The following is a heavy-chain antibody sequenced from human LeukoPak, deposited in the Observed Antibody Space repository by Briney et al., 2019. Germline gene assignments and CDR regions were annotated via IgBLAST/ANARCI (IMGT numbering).Heavy chain of an antibody. CDR3: AREDYDFWSGYRIKSLAY. J-gene: IGHJ4*02. D-gene: IGHD3-3*01. CDR2: ISSGSGTI. CDR1: GFTFSSYS. Sequence: PGGSLRLSCAASGFTFSSYSMNWVRQAPGKGLEYVSYISSGSGTIYYADSVKGRFTISRDNAKNSLYLQMNSLRAEDTAVYYCAREDYDFWSGYRIKSLAYWGQGTLVTVSS. V-gene: IGHV3-48*04.